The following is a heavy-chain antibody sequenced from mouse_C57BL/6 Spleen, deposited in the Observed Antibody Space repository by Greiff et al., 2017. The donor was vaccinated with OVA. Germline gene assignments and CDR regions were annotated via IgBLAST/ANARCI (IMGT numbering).Heavy chain of an antibody. Sequence: QVQLQQPGAELVRPGSSVKLSCKASGYTFTSYCMHWVKQRPIQGLEWIGNIDPSDSETHYNQKFKDKATLPVAKSSSTTYMQLSSLTSEDSAVYDCARSGVVASYYFDYWGQGTTLTVSS. CDR2: IDPSDSET. V-gene: IGHV1-52*01. CDR3: ARSGVVASYYFDY. D-gene: IGHD1-1*01. J-gene: IGHJ2*01. CDR1: GYTFTSYC.